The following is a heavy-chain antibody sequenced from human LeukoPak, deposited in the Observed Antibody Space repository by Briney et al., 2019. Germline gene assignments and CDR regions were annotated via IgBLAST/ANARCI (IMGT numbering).Heavy chain of an antibody. CDR2: INHSGST. CDR3: ARGRGSGSYYSYYFDY. V-gene: IGHV4-34*01. CDR1: GGSFSGYY. J-gene: IGHJ4*02. Sequence: PSETLSLTCAVYGGSFSGYYWSWIRQPPGKGLEWIGEINHSGSTNCNPSLKSRVTISVDTSKNQFSLKLSSVTAADTAVYYCARGRGSGSYYSYYFDYWGQGTLVTVSS. D-gene: IGHD3-10*01.